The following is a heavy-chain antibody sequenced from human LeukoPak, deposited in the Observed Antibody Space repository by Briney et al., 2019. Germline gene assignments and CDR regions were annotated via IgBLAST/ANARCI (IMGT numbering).Heavy chain of an antibody. V-gene: IGHV1-2*02. CDR3: ARGEFGEPFDY. J-gene: IGHJ4*02. Sequence: ASVKVSCKASGYTFTGYYIHWVRQAPGQGLEWMAWINPNTGGTDYTQRFQGRIAMTRDTSISTVYMELSRLRSDDTAVYYCARGEFGEPFDYWGQGTLVTVSS. CDR1: GYTFTGYY. CDR2: INPNTGGT. D-gene: IGHD3-10*01.